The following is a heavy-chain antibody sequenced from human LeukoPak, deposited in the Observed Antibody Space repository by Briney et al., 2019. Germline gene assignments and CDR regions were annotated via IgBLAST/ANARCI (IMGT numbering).Heavy chain of an antibody. V-gene: IGHV4-59*01. J-gene: IGHJ4*02. CDR2: IYYSGST. Sequence: SETLSLTCTVSGGAISSYYWSWIRQPPGKGLQWIGYIYYSGSTSYNPSLKSRVTISVDTSKNQYSLKLSSVTAADTVVYYCARVPSGSRPYYFDYWGQGTLVTASS. D-gene: IGHD1-26*01. CDR1: GGAISSYY. CDR3: ARVPSGSRPYYFDY.